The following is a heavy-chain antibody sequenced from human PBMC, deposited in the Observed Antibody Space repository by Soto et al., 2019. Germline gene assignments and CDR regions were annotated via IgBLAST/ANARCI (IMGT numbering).Heavy chain of an antibody. Sequence: TLSLTCTVSGGATSGYYWTWIRQPAGKGLEWIGRIYSSGGTKYNPSLKSRVDMSLDMSKNQFSLRLNSVTAADTAVYYCARGQRFSDSFDPWGQGTLVTVSS. CDR1: GGATSGYY. V-gene: IGHV4-4*07. CDR3: ARGQRFSDSFDP. D-gene: IGHD3-3*01. J-gene: IGHJ5*02. CDR2: IYSSGGT.